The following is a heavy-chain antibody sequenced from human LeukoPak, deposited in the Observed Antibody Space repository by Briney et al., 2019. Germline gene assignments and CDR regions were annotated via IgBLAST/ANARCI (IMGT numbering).Heavy chain of an antibody. V-gene: IGHV4-59*08. Sequence: SETLSLTCTVSGGSTSSYYWSWIRQSPGKGLEWVGYVYNSGVTVKDPSLKSRVTILLDTSKNQCSLKLTSVSAADTAVYYCARLKLGAYFDLWGRGTLVTVSS. CDR1: GGSTSSYY. J-gene: IGHJ2*01. CDR3: ARLKLGAYFDL. CDR2: VYNSGVT. D-gene: IGHD3-16*01.